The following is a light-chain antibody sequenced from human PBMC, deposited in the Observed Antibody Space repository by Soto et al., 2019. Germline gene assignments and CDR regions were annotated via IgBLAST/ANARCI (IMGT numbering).Light chain of an antibody. Sequence: QSVLTQPPSVSAAPGQKVTISCSGSSSNIGSKEVSWYQQFPGTAPKVLIYDNDQRPSGIPDRFSGSKSGTSATLGITGLQTGDEADYYCGAWDNSLGGAIFGGGTKLTVL. CDR3: GAWDNSLGGAI. CDR1: SSNIGSKE. J-gene: IGLJ2*01. V-gene: IGLV1-51*01. CDR2: DND.